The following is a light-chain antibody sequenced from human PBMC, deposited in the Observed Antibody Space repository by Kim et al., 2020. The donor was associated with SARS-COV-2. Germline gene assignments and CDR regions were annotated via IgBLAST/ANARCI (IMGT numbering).Light chain of an antibody. Sequence: PGERVTLSCRASQSVSSSYLTWYQQKPGQAPRLLIYGASTRATSIPARFSGSGSGTDFTLTISSLQPEDFAVYYCQQDYNLPFTFGPGT. V-gene: IGKV3D-7*01. CDR1: QSVSSSY. J-gene: IGKJ3*01. CDR3: QQDYNLPFT. CDR2: GAS.